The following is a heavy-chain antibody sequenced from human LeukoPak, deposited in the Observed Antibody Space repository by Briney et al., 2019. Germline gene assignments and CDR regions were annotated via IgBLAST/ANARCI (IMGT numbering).Heavy chain of an antibody. D-gene: IGHD7-27*01. CDR1: VYTFTHYY. Sequence: ASVRVSFTASVYTFTHYYVHWVRQAPGQGREWMGWISPSSGGTNYAQKFQGRVTMTRDTSISTAYMELSSLRSDDTAVYYCARGWGFGSIDYGGQGPLVTVS. CDR3: ARGWGFGSIDY. V-gene: IGHV1-2*02. J-gene: IGHJ4*02. CDR2: ISPSSGGT.